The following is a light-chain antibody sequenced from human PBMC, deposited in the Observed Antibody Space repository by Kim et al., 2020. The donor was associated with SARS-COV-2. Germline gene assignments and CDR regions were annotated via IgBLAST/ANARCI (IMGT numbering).Light chain of an antibody. CDR1: SSDITTDNF. J-gene: IGLJ1*01. CDR3: SSERTVDTYV. Sequence: GQCIATACTGPSSDITTDNFVAWYQHNPGKAPTLIIYDVQTRPPGVSNRLSGSKSGNTAYLSFSGLQAEDEADFYCSSERTVDTYVFGTGTKVTVL. CDR2: DVQ. V-gene: IGLV2-14*03.